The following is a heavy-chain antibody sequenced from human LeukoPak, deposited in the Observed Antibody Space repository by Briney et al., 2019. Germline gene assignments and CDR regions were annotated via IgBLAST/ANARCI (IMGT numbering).Heavy chain of an antibody. D-gene: IGHD3-16*02. CDR1: GFTFRNYE. CDR2: ISPGGDTI. CDR3: HVRLGELSLIT. V-gene: IGHV3-48*03. Sequence: GGSLRLSCAASGFTFRNYEMSWVRQAPGKGLEWVSYISPGGDTIYYGDSVRGRFTISRDNDKNSLFLQMNSLRAEDTAVYYCHVRLGELSLITWGQGTLVPVSS. J-gene: IGHJ4*02.